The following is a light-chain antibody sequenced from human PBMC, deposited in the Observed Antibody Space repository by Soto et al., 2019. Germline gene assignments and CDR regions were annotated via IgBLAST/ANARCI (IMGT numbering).Light chain of an antibody. CDR2: AAS. CDR1: QDIHNY. J-gene: IGKJ1*01. V-gene: IGKV1-8*01. Sequence: AVLLTQSPSSFSASTGARATITCRASQDIHNYLAWYQQVPGKAPKLLLYAASILQTGVPSRFSGSGSGTDFTITIDGLQSEDFATYFCQHYYNYPWTFGQGTTVE. CDR3: QHYYNYPWT.